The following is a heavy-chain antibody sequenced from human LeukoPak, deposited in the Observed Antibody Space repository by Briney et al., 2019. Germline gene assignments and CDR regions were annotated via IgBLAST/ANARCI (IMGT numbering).Heavy chain of an antibody. V-gene: IGHV1-18*01. J-gene: IGHJ4*02. CDR2: ISAYNGNT. CDR1: GYTFTSYG. Sequence: GASVKVSCKASGYTFTSYGISWVRQAPGQGLEWMGWISAYNGNTNHAQKLQGRVTMTTDTSTSTAYMELRSLRSDDTAVYYCARVALWGIAARTSDYWGQGTLVTVSS. D-gene: IGHD6-6*01. CDR3: ARVALWGIAARTSDY.